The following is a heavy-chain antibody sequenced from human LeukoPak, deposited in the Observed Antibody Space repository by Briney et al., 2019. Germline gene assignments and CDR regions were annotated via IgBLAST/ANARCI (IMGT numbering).Heavy chain of an antibody. J-gene: IGHJ4*02. CDR3: AIAKWELDWGASTQFDY. Sequence: GESLKISCKGSGYSFTSYWIGWVRQMPGKGLEWMGIIYPGDSNTRYSPSFQGQVTISADKSISTAYLQWSSLKASDTAMYYCAIAKWELDWGASTQFDYWGQGTLVTVSS. CDR1: GYSFTSYW. D-gene: IGHD1-26*01. CDR2: IYPGDSNT. V-gene: IGHV5-51*01.